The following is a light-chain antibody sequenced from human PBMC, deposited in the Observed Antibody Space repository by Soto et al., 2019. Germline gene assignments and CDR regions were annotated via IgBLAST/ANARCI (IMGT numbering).Light chain of an antibody. CDR2: DVA. Sequence: QSALTQPASVSDSPGQSITISCTGTSSDVGGSNFVSWYQQHPGKPPKLIIYDVANRPSGVSNRFSGSTSGNTASLTISGLQAEDEADYYCSSYSISDTPYVFGGGTKVTVL. J-gene: IGLJ1*01. V-gene: IGLV2-14*03. CDR3: SSYSISDTPYV. CDR1: SSDVGGSNF.